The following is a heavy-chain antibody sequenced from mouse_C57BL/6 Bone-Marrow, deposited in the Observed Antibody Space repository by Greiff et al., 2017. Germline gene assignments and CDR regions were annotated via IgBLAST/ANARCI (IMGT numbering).Heavy chain of an antibody. CDR3: ARDYGRYWYFDV. CDR1: CYTFTSYG. J-gene: IGHJ1*03. CDR2: IYPRSGNT. D-gene: IGHD1-1*01. Sequence: VQLQQSGAELARPGASVKLSCKASCYTFTSYGISWVKQRTGQGLEWIGEIYPRSGNTYYNEKFKGKATLTADKSSSTAYMELRSLTSEDSAVYFCARDYGRYWYFDVWGTGTTVTVSS. V-gene: IGHV1-81*01.